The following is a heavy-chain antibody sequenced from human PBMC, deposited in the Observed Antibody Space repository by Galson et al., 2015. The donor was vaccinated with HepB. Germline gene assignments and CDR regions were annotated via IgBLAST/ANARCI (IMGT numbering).Heavy chain of an antibody. V-gene: IGHV1-3*01. D-gene: IGHD3-3*01. CDR1: GGTFGNYD. CDR3: ARDFWSGYYQWGYFDY. J-gene: IGHJ4*02. CDR2: INAGNGNT. Sequence: SVKVSCKASGGTFGNYDISWVRQAPGQRLEWMGWINAGNGNTKYSQKFQGRVTITRDTSASTAYMELSSLRSEDTAVYYCARDFWSGYYQWGYFDYWGQGTLVTVSS.